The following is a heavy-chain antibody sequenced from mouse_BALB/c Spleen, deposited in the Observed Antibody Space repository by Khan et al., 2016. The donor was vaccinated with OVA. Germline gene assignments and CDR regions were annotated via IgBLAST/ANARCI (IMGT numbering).Heavy chain of an antibody. CDR3: VKQNHGTLYAVDY. CDR2: IWGDGST. D-gene: IGHD2-1*01. Sequence: VQLQESGPGLVAPSQSLSITCTVSGFSLISYGVSWVRQPPGKGLECLGVIWGDGSTHYHSALISRLSLSKDNSKSQVCLKLNSLQTDDTATYYCVKQNHGTLYAVDYWGQGTSVTVSS. J-gene: IGHJ4*01. V-gene: IGHV2-3*01. CDR1: GFSLISYG.